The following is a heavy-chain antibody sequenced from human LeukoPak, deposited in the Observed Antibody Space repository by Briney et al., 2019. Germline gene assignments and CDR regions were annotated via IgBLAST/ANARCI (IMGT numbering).Heavy chain of an antibody. CDR2: IYYSGST. V-gene: IGHV4-59*12. J-gene: IGHJ4*02. CDR1: GGSISSYY. Sequence: SETLSLTCTVSGGSISSYYWSWIRQPPGKGLEWIGYIYYSGSTNYNPSLKSRVTISVDTSKNQFSLKLSSVTAADTAVYYCARDSNLLYFDYWGQGTLVTVSS. CDR3: ARDSNLLYFDY. D-gene: IGHD4-11*01.